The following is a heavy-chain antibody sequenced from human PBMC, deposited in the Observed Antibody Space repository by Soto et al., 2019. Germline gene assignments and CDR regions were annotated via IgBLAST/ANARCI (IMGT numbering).Heavy chain of an antibody. V-gene: IGHV4-59*11. D-gene: IGHD2-2*01. J-gene: IGHJ6*02. CDR3: GREGQRHQHFGMDV. CDR1: GGSINNHL. Sequence: SETLSLTCSVSGGSINNHLWSWIRQTPGKPLDCIGYVMHNGNTRYNPSFTSRFKISAELSINEISLMLTSVTAAEADPYHCGREGQRHQHFGMDVWGQGIEVTVFS. CDR2: VMHNGNT.